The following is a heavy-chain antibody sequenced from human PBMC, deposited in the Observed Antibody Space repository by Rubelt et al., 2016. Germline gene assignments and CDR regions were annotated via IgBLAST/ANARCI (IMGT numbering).Heavy chain of an antibody. Sequence: QVQLQQWGAGLLKPSETLSLTCAVYGGSFSGYYWSWIRQPPGKGLEWIGEINHSGSTNYNPSLKSRVTVSVDTVKNQFSLKLSCVTGADTAVCYCGRRAMVRDYYYMDVWGKGTTVTVSS. CDR3: GRRAMVRDYYYMDV. D-gene: IGHD3-10*01. CDR1: GGSFSGYY. V-gene: IGHV4-34*01. J-gene: IGHJ6*03. CDR2: INHSGST.